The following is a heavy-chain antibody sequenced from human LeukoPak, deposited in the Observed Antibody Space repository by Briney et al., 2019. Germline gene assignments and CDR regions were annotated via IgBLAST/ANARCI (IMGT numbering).Heavy chain of an antibody. Sequence: SETLSLTCTVSGGSISGSYYYWGWIRQPPGKGLEWIGTIYHSGRSTFYNPPLKSRVAMSVDTSKNHFSLNLTSVTAADTAIYYCARHRAKRLNDAFEIWGQGTVVSVSS. D-gene: IGHD3-10*01. CDR1: GGSISGSYYY. CDR2: IYHSGRST. CDR3: ARHRAKRLNDAFEI. J-gene: IGHJ3*02. V-gene: IGHV4-39*01.